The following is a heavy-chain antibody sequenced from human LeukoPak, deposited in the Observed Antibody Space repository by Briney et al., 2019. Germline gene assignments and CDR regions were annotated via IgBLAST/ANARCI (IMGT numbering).Heavy chain of an antibody. Sequence: SETLSLTCTASGGSISSYYWSWIRQPPGKGLEWIGYIYYSGSTNYNPSLKSRVTISVDTSKNQFSLKLSSVTAADTAVYYCASSLIAAARAFDYWGQGTLVTVSS. CDR1: GGSISSYY. J-gene: IGHJ4*02. D-gene: IGHD6-13*01. V-gene: IGHV4-59*01. CDR2: IYYSGST. CDR3: ASSLIAAARAFDY.